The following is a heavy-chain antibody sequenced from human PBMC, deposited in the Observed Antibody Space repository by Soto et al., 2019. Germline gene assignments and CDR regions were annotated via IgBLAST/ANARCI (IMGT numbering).Heavy chain of an antibody. CDR2: IYTSGST. Sequence: SETLAVMCTVSGGCISSCYWSWIRQPTGKALEWIGRIYTSGSTNYNPSLKSRVTMSVDTSKNQFSLKLSSVTAADTAVYYCSRARITGTCRGCFDYWGAGTLVSVPA. D-gene: IGHD1-7*01. CDR3: SRARITGTCRGCFDY. J-gene: IGHJ4*02. V-gene: IGHV4-4*07. CDR1: GGCISSCY.